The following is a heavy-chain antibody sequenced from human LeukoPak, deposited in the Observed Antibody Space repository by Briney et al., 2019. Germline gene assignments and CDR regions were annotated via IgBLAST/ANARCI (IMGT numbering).Heavy chain of an antibody. CDR1: GLTFSNSG. V-gene: IGHV3-30*18. J-gene: IGHJ4*01. Sequence: GGSLRLSCAASGLTFSNSGMHCVRQAPGKGLEWVAFISYDGSNKWYADSVKGRFTISRDNPKNTVYLQMSSLRGEDTSLYYCAKDRSITLVVVAPYLDCWGQGTLVTVSS. D-gene: IGHD2-15*01. CDR2: ISYDGSNK. CDR3: AKDRSITLVVVAPYLDC.